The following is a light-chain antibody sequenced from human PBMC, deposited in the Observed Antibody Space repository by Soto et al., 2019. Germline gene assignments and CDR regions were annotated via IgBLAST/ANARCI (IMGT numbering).Light chain of an antibody. CDR2: WAS. V-gene: IGKV4-1*01. CDR1: QTLLYSSNNKNY. CDR3: MQSLQTPRT. Sequence: DIVMTQSPDSLAVSLGERATVNCKSSQTLLYSSNNKNYLSWYQHKPGQPPKLLIYWASTRDSGVPDRFSGSGSGTDFTLKISRVEAEDVGIYYCMQSLQTPRTFGQGTKLEIK. J-gene: IGKJ2*01.